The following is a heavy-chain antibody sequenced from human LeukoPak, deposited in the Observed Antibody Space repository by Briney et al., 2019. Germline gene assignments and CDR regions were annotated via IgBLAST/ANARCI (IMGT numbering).Heavy chain of an antibody. CDR3: TRDRQGPRLYEMDI. Sequence: GGSLRLSCAASGFTFSSYWMSWVRQAPGTGLEWVANIKQDGSEKYYVDSVKGRFTISRDNAKNSLYLQMNSLRAEDTAVYYCTRDRQGPRLYEMDIWGQGTTVTVSS. CDR1: GFTFSSYW. D-gene: IGHD2-8*01. CDR2: IKQDGSEK. V-gene: IGHV3-7*01. J-gene: IGHJ6*02.